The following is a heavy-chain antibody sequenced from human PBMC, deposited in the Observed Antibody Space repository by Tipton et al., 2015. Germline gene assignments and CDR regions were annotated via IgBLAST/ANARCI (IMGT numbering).Heavy chain of an antibody. Sequence: GSLRLSCAASGFTFSASAMTWVRQPSGKGLEWVAGISGSGHITFYADSVKGRFTISRDNSKNTLYLEMNSLRAEDTAIYFCAKNGSMVSGHYSYSGMDVWGPGTTVTVSS. J-gene: IGHJ6*02. CDR1: GFTFSASA. CDR3: AKNGSMVSGHYSYSGMDV. CDR2: ISGSGHIT. V-gene: IGHV3-23*01. D-gene: IGHD4/OR15-4a*01.